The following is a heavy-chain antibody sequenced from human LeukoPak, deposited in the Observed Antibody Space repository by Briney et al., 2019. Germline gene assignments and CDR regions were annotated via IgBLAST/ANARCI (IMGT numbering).Heavy chain of an antibody. J-gene: IGHJ4*02. V-gene: IGHV3-48*01. Sequence: QSGGSLRLSCAASGFTFSSYSLNWVRPAQGHGLVWVFYISGSSTTIYYADSVEGRFTISRDNAKNSLYLQMNSLRAEDTAVYDCARYARLGGGDFDYFDYWGQGTLVTVSS. CDR3: ARYARLGGGDFDYFDY. D-gene: IGHD2-21*01. CDR1: GFTFSSYS. CDR2: ISGSSTTI.